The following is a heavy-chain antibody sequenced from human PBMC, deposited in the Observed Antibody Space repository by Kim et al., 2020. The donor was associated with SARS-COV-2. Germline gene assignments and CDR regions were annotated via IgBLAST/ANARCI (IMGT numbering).Heavy chain of an antibody. CDR3: ARESGGIDY. J-gene: IGHJ4*02. V-gene: IGHV4-31*02. Sequence: SYNDPSLKSRVTISVDTSKNQFSLRLRSVTAADTAVYYCARESGGIDYWGQGTLVTVSS. D-gene: IGHD2-15*01. CDR2: S.